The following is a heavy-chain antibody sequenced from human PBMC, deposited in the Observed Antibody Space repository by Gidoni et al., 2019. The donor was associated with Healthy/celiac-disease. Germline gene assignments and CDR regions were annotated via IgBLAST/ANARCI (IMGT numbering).Heavy chain of an antibody. CDR3: AKEGGSYHNWFDP. V-gene: IGHV3-23*04. J-gene: IGHJ5*02. D-gene: IGHD1-26*01. CDR2: IGGRGGST. CDR1: GFTISSYA. Sequence: EVQLVASGGGLVQPGGSLRLSCAASGFTISSYAISWVRQAPGKGLDGISAIGGRGGSTYYADSVKGRFTISRDNSKNTLYLRMISLRAEDTAVYYCAKEGGSYHNWFDPWGQGTLVTVSS.